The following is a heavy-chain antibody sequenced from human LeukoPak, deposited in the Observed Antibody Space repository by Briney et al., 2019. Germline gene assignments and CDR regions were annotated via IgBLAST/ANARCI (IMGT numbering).Heavy chain of an antibody. CDR1: GFTFSSYS. Sequence: GGSLRLSCAASGFTFSSYSMNGVRQAPGKGLEWVSYISSSSSTIYYADSVKGRFTISRDNAKNSLYLQMNSLRAEDTAVYYCARVVGANFDYWGQGTLVTVSS. J-gene: IGHJ4*02. V-gene: IGHV3-48*01. CDR3: ARVVGANFDY. D-gene: IGHD1-26*01. CDR2: ISSSSSTI.